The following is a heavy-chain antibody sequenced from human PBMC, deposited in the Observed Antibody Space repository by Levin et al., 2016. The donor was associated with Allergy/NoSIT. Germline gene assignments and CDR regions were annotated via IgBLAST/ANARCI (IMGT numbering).Heavy chain of an antibody. CDR2: INAGNGNT. J-gene: IGHJ4*02. V-gene: IGHV1-3*01. D-gene: IGHD4-23*01. Sequence: WVRQAPGQRLEWMGWINAGNGNTKYSQKFQGRVTITADESTSTAYMELSSLRSEDTAVYYCARAAVYGGNSASDYWGQGTLVTVSS. CDR3: ARAAVYGGNSASDY.